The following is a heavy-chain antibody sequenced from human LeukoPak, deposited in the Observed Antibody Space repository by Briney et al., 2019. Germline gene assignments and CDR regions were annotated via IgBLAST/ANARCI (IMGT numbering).Heavy chain of an antibody. J-gene: IGHJ4*02. CDR3: AGGQGWLLDY. D-gene: IGHD2-15*01. CDR1: GFTFSSYW. Sequence: PGGSLRLSCAASGFTFSSYWMTWVRRAPGKGLEWVANIKQDGSEQYYVDSVRGRFTISRDNAKNSLFLQMNSLRVEDTADYYCAGGQGWLLDYWGQGALVTVSS. CDR2: IKQDGSEQ. V-gene: IGHV3-7*05.